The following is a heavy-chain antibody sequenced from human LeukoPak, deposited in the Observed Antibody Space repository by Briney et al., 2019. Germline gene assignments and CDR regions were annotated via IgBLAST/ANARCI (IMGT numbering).Heavy chain of an antibody. CDR2: VYYTGRT. CDR3: ARDRLWEVGATPYFAY. D-gene: IGHD1-26*01. J-gene: IGHJ4*02. CDR1: GGSISSYY. V-gene: IGHV4-59*01. Sequence: SETLSLTCTVSGGSISSYYWSWIRQPPGKGLEWIGYVYYTGRTSYNPSLKSRVTISVDSSKNHFSLKLNSVTAADTAVYYCARDRLWEVGATPYFAYWGQGTLVTVSS.